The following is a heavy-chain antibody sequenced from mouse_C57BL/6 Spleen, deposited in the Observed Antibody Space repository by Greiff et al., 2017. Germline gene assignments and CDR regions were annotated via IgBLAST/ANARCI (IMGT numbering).Heavy chain of an antibody. Sequence: QVQLQQSGAELVKPGASVKISCKASGYAFSSYWMNWVKQRPGKGLEWIGQIYPGDGDTNYNGKFKGKATLTADKSSSTAYMQLSSLTSEDSAVYFCARYPYGSPYWYFDVWGTGTTVTVSS. V-gene: IGHV1-80*01. CDR3: ARYPYGSPYWYFDV. CDR1: GYAFSSYW. CDR2: IYPGDGDT. J-gene: IGHJ1*03. D-gene: IGHD1-1*01.